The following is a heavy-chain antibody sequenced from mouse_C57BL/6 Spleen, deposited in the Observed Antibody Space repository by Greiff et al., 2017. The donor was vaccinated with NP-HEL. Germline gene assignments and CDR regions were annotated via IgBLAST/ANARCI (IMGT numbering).Heavy chain of an antibody. Sequence: QVQLQQPGAELVRPGSSVKLSCKASGYTFTSYWMHWVKQRPIQGLEWIGNIDTSDSETHYNQKFKDKATLTVDKSSSTAYMQLSSLTSEDSAVYYCARGTYYGSSPYYAMDYWGQGTSVTVSS. D-gene: IGHD1-1*01. J-gene: IGHJ4*01. CDR2: IDTSDSET. V-gene: IGHV1-52*01. CDR1: GYTFTSYW. CDR3: ARGTYYGSSPYYAMDY.